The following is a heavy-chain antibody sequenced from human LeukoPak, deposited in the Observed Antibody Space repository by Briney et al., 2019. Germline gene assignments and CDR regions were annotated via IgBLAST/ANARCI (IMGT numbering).Heavy chain of an antibody. D-gene: IGHD5-18*01. CDR1: GFTFSNAW. CDR3: AVSYSYGDGGY. Sequence: GGSLRLSCAASGFTFSNAWMSWVRQAPGKGLEWVGRIKSKTDGGTTDYAAPVKGRFTISRDDSKNTLYLQMNSLKTEDTAVYYCAVSYSYGDGGYWGQGTLVTVSS. CDR2: IKSKTDGGTT. V-gene: IGHV3-15*01. J-gene: IGHJ4*02.